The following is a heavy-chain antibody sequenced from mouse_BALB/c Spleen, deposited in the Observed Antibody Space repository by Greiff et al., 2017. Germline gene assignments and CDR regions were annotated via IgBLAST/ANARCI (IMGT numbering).Heavy chain of an antibody. Sequence: EVQGVESGGDLVKPGGSLKLSCAASGFTFSSYGMSWVRQTPDKRLEWVATISSGGSYTYYPDSVKGRFTISRDNAKNTLYLQMSSLKSEDTAMYYCARHRQLGSYFDYWGQGTTLTVSS. V-gene: IGHV5-6*01. CDR1: GFTFSSYG. CDR3: ARHRQLGSYFDY. CDR2: ISSGGSYT. D-gene: IGHD3-2*01. J-gene: IGHJ2*01.